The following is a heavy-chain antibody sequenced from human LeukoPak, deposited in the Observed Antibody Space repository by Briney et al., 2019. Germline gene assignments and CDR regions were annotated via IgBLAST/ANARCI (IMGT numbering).Heavy chain of an antibody. Sequence: ASVRVSCKASGGTFSSYAISWVRQAPGQGLEWMGGIILIFGKANYAQKFQGRVTITTDESTSTAYMEMSSLRSEDTAVYYCARVLGNCSSTSYYFDYWGQGTLVTVSS. V-gene: IGHV1-69*05. CDR1: GGTFSSYA. J-gene: IGHJ4*02. CDR3: ARVLGNCSSTSYYFDY. CDR2: IILIFGKA. D-gene: IGHD2-2*01.